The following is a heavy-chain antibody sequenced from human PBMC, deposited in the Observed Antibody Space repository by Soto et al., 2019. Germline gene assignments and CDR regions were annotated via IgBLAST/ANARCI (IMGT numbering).Heavy chain of an antibody. D-gene: IGHD2-2*01. Sequence: GGSLRLSCAASGFTFSSYAMHWVRQAPGKGLEWVAVISYDGSNKYYADSVKGRFTISRDNSKNTLYLQMNSLRAEDTAVYYCARDFEFNDIVVVPAGDYWGQGTLVTVSS. CDR2: ISYDGSNK. CDR3: ARDFEFNDIVVVPAGDY. J-gene: IGHJ4*02. CDR1: GFTFSSYA. V-gene: IGHV3-30-3*01.